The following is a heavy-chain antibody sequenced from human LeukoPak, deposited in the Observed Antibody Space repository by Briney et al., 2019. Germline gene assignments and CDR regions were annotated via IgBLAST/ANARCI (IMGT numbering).Heavy chain of an antibody. D-gene: IGHD2-15*01. Sequence: ASVKVSCKASGGTFSSYAISWVRQAPGQGLEWMGRIIPILGIANYAQKFQGRVTITADKSTSTAYMELSSLRSEDTAVYYCARGHPGYCSGGSCYPTRYYYYGMDVWGQGTTVTVSS. J-gene: IGHJ6*02. CDR3: ARGHPGYCSGGSCYPTRYYYYGMDV. V-gene: IGHV1-69*04. CDR2: IIPILGIA. CDR1: GGTFSSYA.